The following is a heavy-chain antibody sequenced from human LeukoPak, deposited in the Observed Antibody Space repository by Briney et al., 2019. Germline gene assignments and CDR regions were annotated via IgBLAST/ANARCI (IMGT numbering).Heavy chain of an antibody. V-gene: IGHV3-21*01. J-gene: IGHJ6*03. CDR2: ISSSSSYI. Sequence: GGSLRLSCAASGFTFSSYSMNWVRQAPGKGLEWASSISSSSSYIYYADSVKGRFTISRDNAKNSLYLQMNSLRAEDTAVYYCAKILAQNYYYYMDVWGKGTTVTVSS. CDR3: AKILAQNYYYYMDV. CDR1: GFTFSSYS.